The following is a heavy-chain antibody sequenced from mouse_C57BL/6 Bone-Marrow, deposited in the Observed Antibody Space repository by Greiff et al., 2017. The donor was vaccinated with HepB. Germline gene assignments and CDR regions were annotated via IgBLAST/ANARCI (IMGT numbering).Heavy chain of an antibody. CDR1: GFTFSDYY. CDR3: ARVITTCLYAMDY. J-gene: IGHJ4*01. CDR2: INYDGSST. Sequence: EVKLMESEGGLVQPGSSMKLSCTASGFTFSDYYMAWVRQVPEKGLEWVANINYDGSSTYYLDSLKSRFIISRDNAKNILYLQMSSLKSEDTATYYCARVITTCLYAMDYWGQGTSVTVSS. V-gene: IGHV5-16*01. D-gene: IGHD1-1*01.